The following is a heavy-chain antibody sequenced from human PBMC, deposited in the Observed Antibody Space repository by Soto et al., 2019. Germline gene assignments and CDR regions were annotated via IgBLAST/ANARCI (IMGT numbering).Heavy chain of an antibody. D-gene: IGHD1-26*01. Sequence: VQLTQSEAQLKQPGSSMKVSCQTSGYNFEIYSLNWVRQVPGLRPEGLGGVLPLYNKAIYPPQFQGRVTINADSSTKTVSLKMTSLRSDDSGIYFCARDQGGSLLSTWFDIWGPGTPVTVS. CDR1: GYNFEIYS. J-gene: IGHJ5*02. CDR2: VLPLYNKA. V-gene: IGHV1-69*14. CDR3: ARDQGGSLLSTWFDI.